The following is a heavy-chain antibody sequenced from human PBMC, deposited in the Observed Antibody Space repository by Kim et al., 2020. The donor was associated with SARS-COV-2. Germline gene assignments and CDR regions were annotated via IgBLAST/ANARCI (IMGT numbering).Heavy chain of an antibody. D-gene: IGHD6-13*01. J-gene: IGHJ3*02. CDR1: GFTFSSYA. V-gene: IGHV3-30-3*01. CDR3: AREFGPNIAPHPTFDI. CDR2: ISYDGSNK. Sequence: GGSLRLSCAASGFTFSSYAMHWVRQAPGKGLEWVAVISYDGSNKYYADSVKGRFTISRDNSKNTLYLQMNSLRAEDTAVYYCAREFGPNIAPHPTFDILG.